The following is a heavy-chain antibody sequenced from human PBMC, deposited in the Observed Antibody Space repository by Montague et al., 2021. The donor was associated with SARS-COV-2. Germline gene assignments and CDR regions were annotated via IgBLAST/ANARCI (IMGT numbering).Heavy chain of an antibody. CDR3: ARGAGYGYGFDY. V-gene: IGHV4-61*01. D-gene: IGHD5-18*01. CDR2: NYYSGSS. J-gene: IGHJ4*02. Sequence: SETLSLTCTVSGASISSGSHYWIWIRQPPGKGLEFIGYNYYSGSSNYNPSLKSRVTISVDTSTNQFSLKVSSATAADSAVYFCARGAGYGYGFDYWGQGTLVTVSS. CDR1: GASISSGSHY.